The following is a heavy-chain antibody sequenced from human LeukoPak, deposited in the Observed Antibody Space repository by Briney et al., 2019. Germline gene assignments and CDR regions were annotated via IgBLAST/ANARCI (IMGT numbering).Heavy chain of an antibody. V-gene: IGHV3-21*01. CDR2: ISSSSSYI. CDR3: ASRYSGYDWPRPIYYFDY. CDR1: GFTFSSDS. Sequence: GGSLRLSCAASGFTFSSDSMNWVRQAPGKGLEWVSSISSSSSYIYYADSVKGRFTISRDNAKNSLYLQMNSLRAEDTAVYYCASRYSGYDWPRPIYYFDYWGQGTLVTVSS. J-gene: IGHJ4*02. D-gene: IGHD5-12*01.